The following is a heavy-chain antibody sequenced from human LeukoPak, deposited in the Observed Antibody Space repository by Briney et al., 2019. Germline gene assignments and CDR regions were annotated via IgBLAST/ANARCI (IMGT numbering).Heavy chain of an antibody. J-gene: IGHJ4*02. D-gene: IGHD3-10*01. Sequence: PGGSLRLSCAASGFTFSGSALHWVRQASGKGLERVGSIRTTANGYATAYAASVKGRFTISRDDSKNTAYLQMDSLKTEDTAVYYCTGNYYGSGSYADSDYWGQGTLVTVSS. CDR3: TGNYYGSGSYADSDY. CDR2: IRTTANGYAT. CDR1: GFTFSGSA. V-gene: IGHV3-73*01.